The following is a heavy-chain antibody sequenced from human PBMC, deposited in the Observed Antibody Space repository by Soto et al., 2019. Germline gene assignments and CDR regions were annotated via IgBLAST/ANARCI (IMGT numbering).Heavy chain of an antibody. D-gene: IGHD2-2*01. V-gene: IGHV4-59*08. CDR1: GCSISNYY. CDR2: IYYSGST. Sequence: SETLSLTCTVSGCSISNYYWSWIRQPPGKGPEWIGYIYYSGSTNYNPSLKSRVTISVDTSKNQFSLKLSSVTAADTAVYYCARLLRRDIVVVPAERNAFDIWGQGTMVTVS. J-gene: IGHJ3*02. CDR3: ARLLRRDIVVVPAERNAFDI.